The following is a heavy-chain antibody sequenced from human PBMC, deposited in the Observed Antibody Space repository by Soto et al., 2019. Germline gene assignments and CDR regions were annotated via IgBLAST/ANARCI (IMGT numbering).Heavy chain of an antibody. D-gene: IGHD3-3*01. J-gene: IGHJ6*02. Sequence: GVSVKVACKXSGGNFSSYAVSWVRQAPGQELEWMVGIIPIFGTANYAQKFQGRVTITADESTSTAYMELSSLRSEDTAVYYCARDPYYDGPYGMDVWGQGTTVTVSS. CDR2: IIPIFGTA. CDR3: ARDPYYDGPYGMDV. CDR1: GGNFSSYA. V-gene: IGHV1-69*13.